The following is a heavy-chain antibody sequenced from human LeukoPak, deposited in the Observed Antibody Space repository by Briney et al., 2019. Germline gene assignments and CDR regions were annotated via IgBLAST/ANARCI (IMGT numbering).Heavy chain of an antibody. J-gene: IGHJ4*02. CDR2: ISSSSSTI. Sequence: GGSLGLSCAASGFTFSSYSMNWVRQAPGKGLEWVSYISSSSSTIYYAGSVKGRFTISRDNAKNSLYLQVNSLRDEDTAVYYCASIGWYSNEFDYWGQGTLVTVSS. V-gene: IGHV3-48*02. CDR1: GFTFSSYS. CDR3: ASIGWYSNEFDY. D-gene: IGHD6-19*01.